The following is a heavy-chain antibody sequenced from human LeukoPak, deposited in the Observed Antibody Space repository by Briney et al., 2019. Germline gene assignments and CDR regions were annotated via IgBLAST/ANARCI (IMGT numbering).Heavy chain of an antibody. V-gene: IGHV4-59*01. CDR3: ARDGKRWLQLGAFDI. Sequence: SETLSLTCTVSGGSISSYYWSWIRQPPGKGLEWIGYIYYSGSTNYNPSFKSRVTISVDTSKNQFSLKLSSVTAADTAVYYCARDGKRWLQLGAFDIWGQGTMVTVSS. J-gene: IGHJ3*02. CDR1: GGSISSYY. CDR2: IYYSGST. D-gene: IGHD5-24*01.